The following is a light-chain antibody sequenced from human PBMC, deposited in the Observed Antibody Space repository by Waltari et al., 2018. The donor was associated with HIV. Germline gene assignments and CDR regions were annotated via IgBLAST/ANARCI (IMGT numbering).Light chain of an antibody. CDR2: GAS. CDR3: QQYTTSPYT. CDR1: QSVAGNY. Sequence: DIVLTQYPGAVSLSPGERDTLSFRASQSVAGNYIAWYHQVTGQAPRLRISGASRRAHGIPARCSGSGSGTDFTLTISVLEPEDFGVDYCQQYTTSPYTFGQGPNLEI. V-gene: IGKV3-20*01. J-gene: IGKJ2*01.